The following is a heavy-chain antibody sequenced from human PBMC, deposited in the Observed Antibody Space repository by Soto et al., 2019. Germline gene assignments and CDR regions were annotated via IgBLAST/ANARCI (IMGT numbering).Heavy chain of an antibody. CDR1: GGSSSSSSYY. CDR2: IYYSGST. D-gene: IGHD2-21*01. CDR3: ARRPRLETFIS. J-gene: IGHJ5*02. V-gene: IGHV4-39*01. Sequence: PSETLSLTCPVAGGSSSSSSYYWGWIRQPPGKGLEWIGSIYYSGSTYYNPSLKSRVTISVDTSKNQFSLKLSSVTAADTAVYYCARRPRLETFISWGQGTLVTVSS.